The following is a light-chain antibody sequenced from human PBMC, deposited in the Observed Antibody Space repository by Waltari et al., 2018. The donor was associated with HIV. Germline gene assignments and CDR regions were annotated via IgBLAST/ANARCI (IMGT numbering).Light chain of an antibody. CDR2: KDT. CDR3: QSGHNSESI. CDR1: ALSRHF. V-gene: IGLV3-25*03. J-gene: IGLJ2*01. Sequence: SDELTKAPAVSVSPGQTAKITCSADALSRHFVFWSQQTSGQAPRMMIFKDTESPSGIPARFSASTSGSTSTLTISGVQAEDEADYYCQSGHNSESIFGGGTELTVL.